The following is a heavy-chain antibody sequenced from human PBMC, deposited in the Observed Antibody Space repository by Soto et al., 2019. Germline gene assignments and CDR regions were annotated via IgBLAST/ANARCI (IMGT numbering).Heavy chain of an antibody. CDR1: GGSISSGGYS. D-gene: IGHD3-10*01. CDR3: ARLYYGSGSYHY. Sequence: SETLSLTCAVSGGSISSGGYSWSWIRQPPGKGLEWIGYIYHSGSTYYNPSLKSRVTISVDTSKNQFSLKLSSVTAADTAVYYCARLYYGSGSYHYWGQGTLVTVSS. CDR2: IYHSGST. J-gene: IGHJ4*02. V-gene: IGHV4-30-2*01.